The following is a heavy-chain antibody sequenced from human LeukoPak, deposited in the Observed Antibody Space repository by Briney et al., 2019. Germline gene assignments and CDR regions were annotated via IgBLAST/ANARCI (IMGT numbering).Heavy chain of an antibody. V-gene: IGHV3-48*01. D-gene: IGHD3-16*01. CDR3: VRDSYVEYFDY. Sequence: GGSLRLSCAGSGFTFSGYSMNWVRQAPGKGLEWVSYISGGSTTIYYTDSVKGRFTISRDNAKNSLYLQMNSLRAEDTAVYYCVRDSYVEYFDYWGQGTLVTVSS. J-gene: IGHJ4*02. CDR1: GFTFSGYS. CDR2: ISGGSTTI.